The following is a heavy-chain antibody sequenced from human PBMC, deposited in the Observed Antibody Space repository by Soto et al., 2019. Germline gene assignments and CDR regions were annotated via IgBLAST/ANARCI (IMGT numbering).Heavy chain of an antibody. J-gene: IGHJ6*02. CDR2: IHYTGSV. CDR3: VREDDSGDRDSYGLDV. CDR1: GGSLNSEHYH. D-gene: IGHD2-21*02. V-gene: IGHV4-30-4*01. Sequence: PSETLSLTCTVSGGSLNSEHYHWTWIRQAPGKGLEWIGYIHYTGSVRYNPSLQSRITMSVDTSKNLFSLNLSSVTAADTAVYFCVREDDSGDRDSYGLDVWGQGTMVTVSS.